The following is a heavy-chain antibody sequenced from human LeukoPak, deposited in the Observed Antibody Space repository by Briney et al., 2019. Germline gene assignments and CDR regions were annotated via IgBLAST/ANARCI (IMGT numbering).Heavy chain of an antibody. V-gene: IGHV3-48*04. CDR1: GFTFSTYT. Sequence: PGGSLRLSSVASGFTFSTYTFNWVRQAPGKGLEWLSYISSGGLTIFYADSVKGRFTISRDNTKNAIYLDMTNLRAEDTAVYYCARDFDYGDYIDFWGQGTLVAVSS. CDR3: ARDFDYGDYIDF. J-gene: IGHJ4*02. CDR2: ISSGGLTI. D-gene: IGHD4/OR15-4a*01.